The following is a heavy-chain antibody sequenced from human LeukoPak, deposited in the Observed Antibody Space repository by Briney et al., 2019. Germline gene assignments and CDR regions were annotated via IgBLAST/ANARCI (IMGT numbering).Heavy chain of an antibody. CDR3: ARDNWNDADGDY. J-gene: IGHJ4*02. CDR1: GFTFSNYW. D-gene: IGHD1-20*01. Sequence: QPGGSLRLSCAASGFTFSNYWMHWARKAPGKGLVWVSRINSDGSSTSYADSVKGRFTISRDNAKNTLYLQMNSLRAEDTAVCYCARDNWNDADGDYWGQGTLVTVSS. CDR2: INSDGSST. V-gene: IGHV3-74*01.